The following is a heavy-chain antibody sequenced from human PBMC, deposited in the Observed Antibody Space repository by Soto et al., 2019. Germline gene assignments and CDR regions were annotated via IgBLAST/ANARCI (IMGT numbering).Heavy chain of an antibody. CDR2: INTDGSST. CDR1: GFTFSSFW. V-gene: IGHV3-74*01. J-gene: IGHJ4*02. D-gene: IGHD3-10*01. Sequence: EVQLVESGGGLVQPGGSLRLSCAVSGFTFSSFWMHWVRQAPGEGLVWVSRINTDGSSTSYADSVKGRCTISRDNAKNTLYLQMNSLRVEDTAMYYCAKRGVDTFGLSYWGQGTLVTVSS. CDR3: AKRGVDTFGLSY.